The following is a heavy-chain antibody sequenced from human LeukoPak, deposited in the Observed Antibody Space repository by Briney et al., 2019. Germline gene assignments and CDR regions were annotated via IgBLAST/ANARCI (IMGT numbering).Heavy chain of an antibody. Sequence: GGSLRLSCAASGFTFSSYAMSWVRQAPGKGLEYVSAISENGGRTYYANSVKGRFTNSRDNSKNTLYLQMDSLRAEDMAVYYWARDRGGGWAFDIWGQGTMVTVSS. CDR1: GFTFSSYA. J-gene: IGHJ3*02. V-gene: IGHV3-64*01. CDR2: ISENGGRT. CDR3: ARDRGGGWAFDI. D-gene: IGHD6-19*01.